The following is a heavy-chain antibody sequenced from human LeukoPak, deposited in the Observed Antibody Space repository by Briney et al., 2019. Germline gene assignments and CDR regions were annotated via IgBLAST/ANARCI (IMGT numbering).Heavy chain of an antibody. CDR1: GFTFSSYG. V-gene: IGHV3-30*03. J-gene: IGHJ2*01. CDR2: ISYDGSNK. Sequence: GGSLRLSCAASGFTFSSYGMHWVRQAPGKGLEWVALISYDGSNKYYADSVKGRFTISRDNSKNTLYLQMTSLRAEDTATYYCARSFGDTYYWYFGLWGRGTLLTVSS. CDR3: ARSFGDTYYWYFGL. D-gene: IGHD4-17*01.